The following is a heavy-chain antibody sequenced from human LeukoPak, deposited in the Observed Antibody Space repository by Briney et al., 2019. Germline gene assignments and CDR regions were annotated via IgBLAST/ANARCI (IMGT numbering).Heavy chain of an antibody. D-gene: IGHD2-15*01. CDR3: VKTKGAGGSCFDY. CDR1: GFTFSSYG. Sequence: GGSLRLSCVPSGFTFSSYGMHWVRQAPGKGLEWVAFIRYDGSNKYYADSVKGRFTISRDNSKNTLHLQMNSLRTEDTALYYCVKTKGAGGSCFDYWGPGTLVTVSS. J-gene: IGHJ4*02. V-gene: IGHV3-30*02. CDR2: IRYDGSNK.